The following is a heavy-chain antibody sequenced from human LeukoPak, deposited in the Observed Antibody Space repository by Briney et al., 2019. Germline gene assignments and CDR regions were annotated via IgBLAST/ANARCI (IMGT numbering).Heavy chain of an antibody. CDR2: IDWDDDK. Sequence: SGPALVKPTQPLTLTYTFSGFSRSTGGMCVSWIRQPPGKALEWLARIDWDDDKYYSTSLKTRLTISKDTSKNQVVLTMTNMDPVDTATYYCARITPAGRQLDYWGQGTLVTVSS. J-gene: IGHJ4*02. CDR3: ARITPAGRQLDY. D-gene: IGHD6-13*01. CDR1: GFSRSTGGMC. V-gene: IGHV2-70*11.